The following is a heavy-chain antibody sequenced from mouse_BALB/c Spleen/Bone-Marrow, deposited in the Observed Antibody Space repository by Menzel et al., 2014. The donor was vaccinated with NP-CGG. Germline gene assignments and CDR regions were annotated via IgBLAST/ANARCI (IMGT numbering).Heavy chain of an antibody. V-gene: IGHV3-6*02. Sequence: EVQVVESGPGLVKPSQSLSLTCSVTGYSITSGYYWNWIRQFPGNKLEWMGYISYDGSNNYNPSLKNRIPITRDTSKNQFFLKLNSVTTEDTATYYCAREGIYDGYWDYAMDYWGQGTSVTVSS. CDR1: GYSITSGYY. CDR2: ISYDGSN. J-gene: IGHJ4*01. CDR3: AREGIYDGYWDYAMDY. D-gene: IGHD2-3*01.